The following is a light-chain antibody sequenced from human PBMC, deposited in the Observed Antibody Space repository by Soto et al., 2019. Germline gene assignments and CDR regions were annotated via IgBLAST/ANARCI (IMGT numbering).Light chain of an antibody. Sequence: EIVLTQSPATLSLSPGERATLSCRASQSLNSNLAWYQQKPGQAPRLLIYGAFSRATGIPDRFSGSGSGTDFTLTINRVAPEDFAVYYCQQYVSLPITFGQGTRLEIK. J-gene: IGKJ5*01. CDR2: GAF. CDR1: QSLNSN. V-gene: IGKV3-20*01. CDR3: QQYVSLPIT.